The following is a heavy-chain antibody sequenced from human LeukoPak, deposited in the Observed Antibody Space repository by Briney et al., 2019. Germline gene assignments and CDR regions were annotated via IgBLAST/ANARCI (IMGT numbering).Heavy chain of an antibody. CDR1: GFTFGDYL. V-gene: IGHV3-49*03. CDR3: SRGSGWLSVY. Sequence: GGSLRLSCTASGFTFGDYLMSWFRQAPGKGLEWIGFISGGTREYAASVKGRFTISRDDSTSIAYLQMNSLTTEDTAVYYCSRGSGWLSVYWGQGTLVTVSS. J-gene: IGHJ4*02. CDR2: ISGGTR. D-gene: IGHD6-19*01.